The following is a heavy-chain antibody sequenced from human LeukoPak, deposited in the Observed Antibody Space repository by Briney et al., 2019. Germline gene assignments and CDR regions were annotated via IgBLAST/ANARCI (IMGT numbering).Heavy chain of an antibody. D-gene: IGHD2-15*01. Sequence: GASVTVSFKASGYTFTSYYMHWVRQAPGQGLEWMGIINPTTGDTTYEQKFQGRLTMTRDMSTSTVYMELSSLTSEDTAVFYCARYGFSAVWQGGWHAFDIWGQGTVVTVSS. CDR1: GYTFTSYY. CDR2: INPTTGDT. V-gene: IGHV1-46*01. CDR3: ARYGFSAVWQGGWHAFDI. J-gene: IGHJ3*02.